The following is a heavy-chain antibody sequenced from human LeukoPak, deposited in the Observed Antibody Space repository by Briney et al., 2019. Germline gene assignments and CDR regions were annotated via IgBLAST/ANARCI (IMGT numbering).Heavy chain of an antibody. V-gene: IGHV1-8*01. D-gene: IGHD3-10*01. CDR1: GYTLTSYD. J-gene: IGHJ4*02. Sequence: ASVKVSCKASGYTLTSYDINWVRQATGQGLEWMGWMNPNSGNTGYAQKFQGRVTMTRNTSISTAYMELSSLRSEDTAVYYFARWDDYYGSGSSKYYFDYWGQGTLVTVSS. CDR2: MNPNSGNT. CDR3: ARWDDYYGSGSSKYYFDY.